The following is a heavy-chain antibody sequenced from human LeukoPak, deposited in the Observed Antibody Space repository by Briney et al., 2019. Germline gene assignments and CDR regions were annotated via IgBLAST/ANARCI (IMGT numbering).Heavy chain of an antibody. J-gene: IGHJ4*02. CDR2: VFPGDSET. V-gene: IGHV5-51*01. Sequence: GESLKISCKGSGYRFRNYWIGWVRQMSGKGLEWMGIVFPGDSETRYRPSFQGQVTISADKSISTAYLQWSSLKASDTAMYYCARIRGGAMVPFDYWGQGTLVTVSS. CDR3: ARIRGGAMVPFDY. D-gene: IGHD5-18*01. CDR1: GYRFRNYW.